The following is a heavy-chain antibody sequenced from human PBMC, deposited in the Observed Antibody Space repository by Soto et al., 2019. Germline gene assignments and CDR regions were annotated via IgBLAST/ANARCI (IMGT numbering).Heavy chain of an antibody. Sequence: GSLRLSCAVSGFTFSSYAMSWVRQAPGKGLEWVSAISGSGGSTYYADSVKGRFTISRDNSKNTLYLQMNSLRAEDTAVYYCAKEGLSGSYYAADYWGQGTLVTVSS. J-gene: IGHJ4*02. CDR3: AKEGLSGSYYAADY. CDR2: ISGSGGST. CDR1: GFTFSSYA. D-gene: IGHD1-26*01. V-gene: IGHV3-23*01.